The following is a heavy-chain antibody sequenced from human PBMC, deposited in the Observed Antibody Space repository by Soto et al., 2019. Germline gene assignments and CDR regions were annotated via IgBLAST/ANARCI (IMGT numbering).Heavy chain of an antibody. CDR3: ATNYGSGSAHFDY. CDR2: IIPILSMA. D-gene: IGHD3-10*01. V-gene: IGHV1-69*02. J-gene: IGHJ4*02. CDR1: GDTFSRYT. Sequence: QIQLVQSGAEVKKPGSSVKVSCTASGDTFSRYTLSWERQAPGQGPEWMGRIIPILSMANDAQKFQGRVTITADKSTITVYLGLSTLTSEDTAVYYCATNYGSGSAHFDYWGQGTLVTVSS.